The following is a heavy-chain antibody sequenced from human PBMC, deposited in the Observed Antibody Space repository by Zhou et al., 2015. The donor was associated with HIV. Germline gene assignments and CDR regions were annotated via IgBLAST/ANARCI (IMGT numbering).Heavy chain of an antibody. CDR1: GGNFRNFG. D-gene: IGHD2/OR15-2a*01. V-gene: IGHV1-69*01. CDR2: ITPMFGSA. J-gene: IGHJ4*02. Sequence: QVQVVQSGAEVRKPGSSVKVSCKASGGNFRNFGFTWVRQAPGHGLEWMGGITPMFGSANFADKFKGRLTITADESTSTVYMELNSLRSEDTAVYYCAKDLGLTTYRSRGRTLDFWGQGTLVTVSS. CDR3: AKDLGLTTYRSRGRTLDF.